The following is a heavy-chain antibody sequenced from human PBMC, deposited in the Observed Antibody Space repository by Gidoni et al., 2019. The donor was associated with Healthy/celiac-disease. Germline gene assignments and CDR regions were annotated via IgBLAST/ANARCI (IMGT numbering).Heavy chain of an antibody. J-gene: IGHJ6*02. D-gene: IGHD5-18*01. Sequence: EVQLVESGGGLVRPGGSLRLYCADSGFTFSNAWMSWVRPAPGKGLEWVGRIKRKTDGGTTDYAAPVKGRFTISRDDSKNTLYLQMNSLKTEDTAVYYCTTDRGYSYLRGVETYYYYYGMDVWGQGTTVTVSS. V-gene: IGHV3-15*01. CDR3: TTDRGYSYLRGVETYYYYYGMDV. CDR2: IKRKTDGGTT. CDR1: GFTFSNAW.